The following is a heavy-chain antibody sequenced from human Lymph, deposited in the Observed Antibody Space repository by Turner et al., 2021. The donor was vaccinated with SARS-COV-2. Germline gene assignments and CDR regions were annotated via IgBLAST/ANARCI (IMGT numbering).Heavy chain of an antibody. V-gene: IGHV1-24*01. J-gene: IGHJ6*02. CDR1: GFTLTELS. CDR2: YGPEDAEK. CDR3: AKARAVAGYFQYYCGMDV. D-gene: IGHD6-19*01. Sequence: QAQLVRSGAEAKNPGAPAQVSCTVAGFTLTELSIHWVRRAPGKVLEGKGGYGPEDAEKIYAQKYQGSVTMTEDTSTDTANMELSSLRSEDTAVYYCAKARAVAGYFQYYCGMDVWGQGTTVTVSS.